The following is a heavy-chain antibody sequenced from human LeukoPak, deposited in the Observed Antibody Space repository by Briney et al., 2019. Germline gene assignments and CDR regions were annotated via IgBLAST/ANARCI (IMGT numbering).Heavy chain of an antibody. CDR3: AREGSGDYVWGSYGY. D-gene: IGHD3-16*01. CDR2: ISAYNGNT. J-gene: IGHJ4*02. Sequence: ASVKVSCKASGYTFTSYGISWVRQAPGQGLEWMGWISAYNGNTNYAQKLQGRVTMTTDTSTSTAYMELRSLRSDDTAAYYCAREGSGDYVWGSYGYWGQGTLVTVSS. V-gene: IGHV1-18*01. CDR1: GYTFTSYG.